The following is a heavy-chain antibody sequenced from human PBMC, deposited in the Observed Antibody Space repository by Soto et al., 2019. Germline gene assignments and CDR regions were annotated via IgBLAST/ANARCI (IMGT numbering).Heavy chain of an antibody. V-gene: IGHV3-23*01. CDR1: GVTFRSYA. CDR2: ISGSGGST. CDR3: VKDVFGP. J-gene: IGHJ5*02. Sequence: GGLLRLSCAASGVTFRSYAMSWVRQAPGKGLEWVSAISGSGGSTYYADSVKGRFTISRDNSKNTLYLQMNSLRAEDTAGYYCVKDVFGPWGQGTLVSVSS.